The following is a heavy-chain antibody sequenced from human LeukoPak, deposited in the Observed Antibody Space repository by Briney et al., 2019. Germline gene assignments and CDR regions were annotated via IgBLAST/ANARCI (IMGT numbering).Heavy chain of an antibody. Sequence: ASVKVSCKVSGYILTELSMHWVRQAPGKGLEWMGGFDPEDGETIYAQKFQGRVTMTEDTSTDTAYMELNSLRAEDTAVYYCARDVNGIRSGGSSWNNWFDPWGQGTLVTVSS. CDR2: FDPEDGET. J-gene: IGHJ5*02. CDR3: ARDVNGIRSGGSSWNNWFDP. CDR1: GYILTELS. D-gene: IGHD6-13*01. V-gene: IGHV1-24*01.